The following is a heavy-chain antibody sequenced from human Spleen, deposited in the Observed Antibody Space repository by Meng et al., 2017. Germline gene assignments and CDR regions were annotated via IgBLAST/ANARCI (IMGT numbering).Heavy chain of an antibody. CDR1: GGSISSGGYY. CDR2: IYYSGST. CDR3: ARDGSSYGVDV. V-gene: IGHV4-31*03. D-gene: IGHD3-10*01. Sequence: QVQMQESGPGLVKPPQTLSLTCTVSGGSISSGGYYWTWIRQHPGKGLEWIGYIYYSGSTYYSPSLKSRVTISGDTSKNQFSLKLSSVTAADTAVYYCARDGSSYGVDVWGQGTTVTVSS. J-gene: IGHJ6*02.